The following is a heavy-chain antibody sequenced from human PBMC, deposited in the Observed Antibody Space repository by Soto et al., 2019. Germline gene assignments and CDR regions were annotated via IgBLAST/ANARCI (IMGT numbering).Heavy chain of an antibody. J-gene: IGHJ4*02. Sequence: GGSLTLSCAASGLTFRSDSMNWVRQAPGKELGWVSSISSSSSYIYYADSVKARFTISRDNAKNSLYLQMNSLRAEDTAVYYCARDDGYSSGDDYWGQRPLVTVSS. CDR3: ARDDGYSSGDDY. CDR1: GLTFRSDS. V-gene: IGHV3-21*01. CDR2: ISSSSSYI. D-gene: IGHD6-19*01.